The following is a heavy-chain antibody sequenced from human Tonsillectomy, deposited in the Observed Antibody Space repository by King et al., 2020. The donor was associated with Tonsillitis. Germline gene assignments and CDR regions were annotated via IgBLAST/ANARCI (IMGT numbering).Heavy chain of an antibody. Sequence: QLVQSGAEVKKPGASVKVSCKASGYTFTGYYMHWVRQAPGQGLEWMGWINPNSGGTNYAQKFQGRDTMTRDTSISTAYMELSRLRSDDTAVYYCGGGIVGATGAFDIWGQGTMVTVSS. CDR1: GYTFTGYY. D-gene: IGHD1-26*01. CDR3: GGGIVGATGAFDI. J-gene: IGHJ3*02. V-gene: IGHV1-2*02. CDR2: INPNSGGT.